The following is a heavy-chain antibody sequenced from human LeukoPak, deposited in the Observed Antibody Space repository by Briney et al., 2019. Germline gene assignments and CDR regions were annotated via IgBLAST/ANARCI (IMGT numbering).Heavy chain of an antibody. Sequence: PSETLSLTCVVSGGSVSGYYWGWLRQPPGRGLEWIGYVYYSGSTNYNPSFKSRITISADTSRNQFSLQLSSVTAADTAVYYCARIHRYCSGGACYVLDNWGQGTLVAVSS. CDR2: VYYSGST. D-gene: IGHD2-15*01. CDR3: ARIHRYCSGGACYVLDN. J-gene: IGHJ4*02. V-gene: IGHV4-59*02. CDR1: GGSVSGYY.